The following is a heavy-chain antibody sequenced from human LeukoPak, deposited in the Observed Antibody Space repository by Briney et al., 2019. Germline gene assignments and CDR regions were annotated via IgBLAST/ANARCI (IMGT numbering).Heavy chain of an antibody. CDR3: ARGRELLSDY. Sequence: SETLSLTCTVSGGSISTYYWSWIRQPPGKGLEWIGEINHSGSTNYNPSLKSRVTISVDTSKNQFSLKLSSVTAADTAVYYCARGRELLSDYWGQGTLVTVSS. J-gene: IGHJ4*02. CDR1: GGSISTYY. V-gene: IGHV4-34*01. CDR2: INHSGST. D-gene: IGHD1-26*01.